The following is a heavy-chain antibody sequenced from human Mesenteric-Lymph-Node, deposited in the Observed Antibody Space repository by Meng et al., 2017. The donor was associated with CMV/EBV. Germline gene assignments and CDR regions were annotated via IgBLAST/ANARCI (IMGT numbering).Heavy chain of an antibody. Sequence: GESLKISCAASGFTFSSYWMHWVRQAPGKGLVWVSRINSDGSSTSYADSVKGRFTISRDNAKNTLFLQMDSLRAEDTAVYYCTRDSKYAFHIWGQGTVVTVSS. D-gene: IGHD2/OR15-2a*01. J-gene: IGHJ3*02. V-gene: IGHV3-74*01. CDR1: GFTFSSYW. CDR2: INSDGSST. CDR3: TRDSKYAFHI.